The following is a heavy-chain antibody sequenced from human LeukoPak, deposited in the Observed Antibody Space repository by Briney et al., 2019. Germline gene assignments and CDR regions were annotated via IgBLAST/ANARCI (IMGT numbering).Heavy chain of an antibody. Sequence: GGSLRLSCAASGFTFSNARMSWVRQAPGKGLEWVGRIKSKTDGGTTDYAAPVKGRFTISRDDSKNTLYLQMNSLKTEDTAVYYCTTATTMVATQPFDYWGQGTLVTVSS. CDR2: IKSKTDGGTT. V-gene: IGHV3-15*01. CDR3: TTATTMVATQPFDY. CDR1: GFTFSNAR. D-gene: IGHD5-12*01. J-gene: IGHJ4*02.